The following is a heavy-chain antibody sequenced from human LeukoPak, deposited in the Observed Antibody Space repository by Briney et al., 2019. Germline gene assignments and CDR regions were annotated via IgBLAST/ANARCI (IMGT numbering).Heavy chain of an antibody. CDR1: GFTFSDSA. V-gene: IGHV3-15*01. Sequence: PGRTLRLSCAASGFTFSDSAMHWGRQAPAKGLEWVGRIKSKTDGGTIAYAAPVQGRFTISRDDSKDTLFLQMNSLKTEDTAVYYCTTDLSELDDSGYYAKYFHHWGQGTLVSVSS. CDR3: TTDLSELDDSGYYAKYFHH. J-gene: IGHJ1*01. CDR2: IKSKTDGGTI. D-gene: IGHD3-22*01.